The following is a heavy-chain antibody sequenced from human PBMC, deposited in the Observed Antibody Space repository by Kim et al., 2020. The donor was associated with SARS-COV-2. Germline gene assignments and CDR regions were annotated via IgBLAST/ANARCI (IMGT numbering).Heavy chain of an antibody. CDR3: ARDEITRLRGDYYYYYGMDV. Sequence: GGSLRLSCAASGFTFSSYSMNWVRQAPGKGLEWVSYISSSSSTIYYADSVKGRFTISRDNAKNSLYLQMNSLRAEDTAVYYCARDEITRLRGDYYYYYGMDVWGQGTPVTVSS. CDR1: GFTFSSYS. D-gene: IGHD3-10*01. V-gene: IGHV3-48*04. CDR2: ISSSSSTI. J-gene: IGHJ6*02.